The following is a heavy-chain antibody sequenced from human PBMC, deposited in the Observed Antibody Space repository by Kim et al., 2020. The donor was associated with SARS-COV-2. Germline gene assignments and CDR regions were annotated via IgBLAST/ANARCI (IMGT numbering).Heavy chain of an antibody. D-gene: IGHD6-19*01. CDR2: ISTSGSTI. J-gene: IGHJ4*02. Sequence: GGSLRLSCAASGFSFSNYEMNWVRQAPGEGLEWVSYISTSGSTIYYANSVKGRFTISRDNAKNSLYLQMNSLRAEDSAVYYCATSRVAGFVADYYWGQGTLITVSS. CDR1: GFSFSNYE. V-gene: IGHV3-48*03. CDR3: ATSRVAGFVADYY.